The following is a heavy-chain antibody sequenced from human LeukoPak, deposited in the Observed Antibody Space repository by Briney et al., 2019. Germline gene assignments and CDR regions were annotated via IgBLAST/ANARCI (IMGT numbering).Heavy chain of an antibody. J-gene: IGHJ4*02. CDR3: AKDLYSSSSDY. CDR1: GLTFSNYV. CDR2: ISANGRST. V-gene: IGHV3-23*01. Sequence: PGGSLRLSCAASGLTFSNYVMSWARQAPGKGLEWVSAISANGRSTYYADSVKGRFTVSRDNSKNTLYLQMNRLRAEDTAVYYCAKDLYSSSSDYWGQGTLVTVSS. D-gene: IGHD6-6*01.